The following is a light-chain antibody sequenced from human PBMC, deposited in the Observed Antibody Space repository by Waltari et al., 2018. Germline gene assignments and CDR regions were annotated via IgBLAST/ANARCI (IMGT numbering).Light chain of an antibody. V-gene: IGKV1-5*03. CDR2: KAS. CDR1: HSLNNW. Sequence: DIQMTQSPSTLSASVGDRVTITCRASHSLNNWLAWYQQKPGKAPKLLIYKASNLEAGVPSRFSGSGSGTEFTLTSSSLQPDDFATYYCQQYNGYPPFTFGQGTKVEIK. J-gene: IGKJ2*01. CDR3: QQYNGYPPFT.